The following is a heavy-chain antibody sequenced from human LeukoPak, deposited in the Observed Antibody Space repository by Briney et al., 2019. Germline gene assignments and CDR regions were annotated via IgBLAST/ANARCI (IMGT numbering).Heavy chain of an antibody. CDR1: GFTFSSYS. CDR3: ARGMVFDY. V-gene: IGHV3-48*01. CDR2: ISSSSSTI. J-gene: IGHJ4*02. D-gene: IGHD2-8*01. Sequence: GGSLRLSCAASGFTFSSYSMNWVRQAPGKGLEWVSYISSSSSTIYYADSVKGRFTISRDNAKNSRYLQMNSLRAEDTAVYYCARGMVFDYWGQGTLVTVSS.